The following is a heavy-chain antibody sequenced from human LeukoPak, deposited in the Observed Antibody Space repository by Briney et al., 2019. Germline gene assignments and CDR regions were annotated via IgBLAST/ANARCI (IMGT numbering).Heavy chain of an antibody. CDR3: ATLVVPTSLNYYYYGMDV. D-gene: IGHD2-2*01. V-gene: IGHV3-30*03. CDR2: ISYDGSNK. Sequence: GGSPRLSCAASGFTFSSYGMHWVRQAPGKGLEWVAVISYDGSNKYYADSVKGRFTISRDNSKNTLYLQMNSLRAEDTAVYYCATLVVPTSLNYYYYGMDVWGKGTTVTVSS. J-gene: IGHJ6*04. CDR1: GFTFSSYG.